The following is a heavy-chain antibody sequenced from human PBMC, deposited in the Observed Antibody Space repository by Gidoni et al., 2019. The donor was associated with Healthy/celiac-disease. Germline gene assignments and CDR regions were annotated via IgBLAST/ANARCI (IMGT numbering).Heavy chain of an antibody. D-gene: IGHD5-18*01. V-gene: IGHV5-51*01. J-gene: IGHJ4*02. CDR2: IYRGDSDT. CDR1: GYRFNSYW. CDR3: ARHIGYTDGHFDY. Sequence: EVQRVQGGAEVKKRGESMKLSCKGYGYRFNSYWMGWLRQRPGKGLEWLGIIYRGDSDTCYIPSFHGQVTISADKSISTAYLQWSSLTASDTAMYYCARHIGYTDGHFDYWGQGTLVTVSS.